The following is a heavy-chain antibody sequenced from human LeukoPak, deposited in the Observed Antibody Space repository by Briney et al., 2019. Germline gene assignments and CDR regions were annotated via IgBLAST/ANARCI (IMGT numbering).Heavy chain of an antibody. CDR3: ARLSRTFIDY. J-gene: IGHJ4*01. Sequence: SETLSLTCTVSGGSISSSSYYWGWIRQPPGKGLEWIGSIYYSGSTYYNPSLKSRVTISVGTSKNQFSLKLSSVTAADTAVYYCARLSRTFIDYWGHGTLVTVSS. CDR2: IYYSGST. CDR1: GGSISSSSYY. V-gene: IGHV4-39*01.